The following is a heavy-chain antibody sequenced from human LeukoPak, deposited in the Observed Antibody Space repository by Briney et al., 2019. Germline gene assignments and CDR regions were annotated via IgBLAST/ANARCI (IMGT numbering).Heavy chain of an antibody. CDR1: GGSFSGYY. CDR3: ASRTGYYSSCYFDY. D-gene: IGHD3/OR15-3a*01. Sequence: RASETLSLTCAVYGGSFSGYYWSWIRQPPGEGLEWIGEINHSGSTNYNPSLKSRVTISVDTSKNQFSLKLSSVTAADTAVYYCASRTGYYSSCYFDYWGQGTLVTVST. V-gene: IGHV4-34*01. CDR2: INHSGST. J-gene: IGHJ4*02.